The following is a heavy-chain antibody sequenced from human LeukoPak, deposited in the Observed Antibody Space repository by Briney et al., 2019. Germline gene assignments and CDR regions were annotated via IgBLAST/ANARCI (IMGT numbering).Heavy chain of an antibody. CDR3: ARARGGWYVFDY. J-gene: IGHJ4*02. Sequence: GGSLRLSCAASGFTVSSNYMSWVRQAPGKGLEWVSVIYSGGSTYYADSVKGRFTISRDNSKNTLYLQMNSLRAEDTAVYYCARARGGWYVFDYWGQGILVTVSS. CDR1: GFTVSSNY. V-gene: IGHV3-53*01. D-gene: IGHD6-19*01. CDR2: IYSGGST.